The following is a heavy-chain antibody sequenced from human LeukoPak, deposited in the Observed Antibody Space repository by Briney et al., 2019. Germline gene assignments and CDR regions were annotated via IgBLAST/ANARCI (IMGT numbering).Heavy chain of an antibody. V-gene: IGHV1-8*01. D-gene: IGHD5-12*01. CDR3: ARGQGSLRPFDL. J-gene: IGHJ4*02. Sequence: ASVKLSCKASGYTFTTCDINWVRQPPAPGLGWVGGMNTDSGNTCKAQTFQVRVTITSYSSIGTAYMDLKIMRLQDTATYLCARGQGSLRPFDLWGQGTLVTVSS. CDR2: MNTDSGNT. CDR1: GYTFTTCD.